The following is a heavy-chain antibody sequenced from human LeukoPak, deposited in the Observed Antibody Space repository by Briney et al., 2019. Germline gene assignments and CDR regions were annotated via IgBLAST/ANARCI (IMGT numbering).Heavy chain of an antibody. Sequence: ASVKVSCKVSGYTFTGYYMHWVRQAPGQGLEWMGWINPNSGGTNYAQKFQGRVTMTRDTSISTAYMELSRLRSEDTAVYYCARGGSIAAYYMDVWGKGTTVTVSS. V-gene: IGHV1-2*02. CDR2: INPNSGGT. D-gene: IGHD6-6*01. CDR1: GYTFTGYY. CDR3: ARGGSIAAYYMDV. J-gene: IGHJ6*03.